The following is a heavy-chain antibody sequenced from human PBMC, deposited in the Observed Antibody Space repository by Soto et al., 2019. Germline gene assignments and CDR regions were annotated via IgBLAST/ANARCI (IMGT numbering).Heavy chain of an antibody. CDR2: INHSGST. V-gene: IGHV4-34*01. CDR1: GGSFSGYY. D-gene: IGHD3-9*01. CDR3: ATKGLVIEFDY. J-gene: IGHJ4*02. Sequence: SETLSLTCAVYGGSFSGYYWSWIRQPPGKGLEWIGEINHSGSTNYNPSLKSRVTISVDTSKNQFSLELSSVTAAATALYYCATKGLVIEFDYWGQGTLVTVSS.